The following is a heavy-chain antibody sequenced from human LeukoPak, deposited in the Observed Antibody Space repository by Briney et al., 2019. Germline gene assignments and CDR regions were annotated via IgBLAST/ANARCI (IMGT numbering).Heavy chain of an antibody. V-gene: IGHV3-30*18. CDR1: GFTFSSYG. D-gene: IGHD2-2*01. CDR2: ISYDGSNK. CDR3: AKDFKNGGYCSSTSCYDSDYYYYGMDV. J-gene: IGHJ6*02. Sequence: GRSLRLSCAASGFTFSSYGMHWVRQAPGKGLEWVAVISYDGSNKYYADSVKGRFTISRDNSKNTLYLQMNSLRAEDTAVYYCAKDFKNGGYCSSTSCYDSDYYYYGMDVWGQGTTVTVFS.